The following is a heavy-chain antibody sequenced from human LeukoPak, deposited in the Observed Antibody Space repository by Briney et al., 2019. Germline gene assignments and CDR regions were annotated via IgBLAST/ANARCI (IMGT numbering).Heavy chain of an antibody. CDR2: IYYSGST. V-gene: IGHV4-39*01. J-gene: IGHJ2*01. CDR3: ARQPKNWYFDL. CDR1: GGSISSSSYY. Sequence: SETLSLTCTVSGGSISSSSYYWGWIRQPPGKGLEWIGSIYYSGSTYYNPSLKSRVTISVDTSKNQFSLKLSSVTAADTAVYYCARQPKNWYFDLWGRGTLVTVSS.